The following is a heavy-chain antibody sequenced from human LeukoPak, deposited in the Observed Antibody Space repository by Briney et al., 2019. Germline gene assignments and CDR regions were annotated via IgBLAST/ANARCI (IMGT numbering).Heavy chain of an antibody. J-gene: IGHJ3*02. Sequence: SETLSLTCTVSGGSISSYYWSWIRQPPGKGLEWIGYIYYSGSTNYNPSLKSRVTISVDTSKNQFSLKLSSVTAADTAVYYCAKTDLAYCGGDCYFGAFDIWGQGTMVTVSS. CDR3: AKTDLAYCGGDCYFGAFDI. CDR1: GGSISSYY. V-gene: IGHV4-59*01. CDR2: IYYSGST. D-gene: IGHD2-21*02.